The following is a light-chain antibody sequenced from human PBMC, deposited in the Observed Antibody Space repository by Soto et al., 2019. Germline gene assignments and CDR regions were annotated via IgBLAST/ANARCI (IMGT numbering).Light chain of an antibody. CDR3: VTSDDSLNAVV. CDR1: TSNIAGNT. CDR2: IDD. J-gene: IGLJ7*01. Sequence: QSALTQPPSLSGTPGQRVTISCSGSTSNIAGNTVHWYQHLPETAPKLLIYIDDQRPSGVPDRFSGSKSGTAASLAISGLQSEDVGDYYCVTSDDSLNAVVFCGGSQLTVL. V-gene: IGLV1-44*01.